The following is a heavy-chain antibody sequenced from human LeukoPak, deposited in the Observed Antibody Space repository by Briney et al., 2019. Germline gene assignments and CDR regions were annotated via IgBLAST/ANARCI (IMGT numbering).Heavy chain of an antibody. Sequence: ASVKVSCKASGYTFTSYAMGWVRQAPGHGLEWMGWINTNTGNPAYAQGFTGRFVFSLDTSVSTAYLQISSLEAEDTAVYYCASFFCINGVCYYLDYWGQGTLVTVSS. CDR1: GYTFTSYA. CDR3: ASFFCINGVCYYLDY. J-gene: IGHJ4*02. D-gene: IGHD2-8*01. V-gene: IGHV7-4-1*02. CDR2: INTNTGNP.